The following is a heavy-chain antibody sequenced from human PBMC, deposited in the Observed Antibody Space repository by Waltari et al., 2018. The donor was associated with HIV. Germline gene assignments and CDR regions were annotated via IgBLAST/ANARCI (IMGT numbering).Heavy chain of an antibody. CDR1: GFTFSDAW. Sequence: EVQLVESGGGLVKPGGSLRLSCAVSGFTFSDAWMSWVRQAPGEGLEWIGRLKSKTDGGTTDSAAAVKCRLTMSGDDLKNILYLEMSSLRPEDTGVYYCATVGGGTRDFWGQGTLVTVSS. V-gene: IGHV3-15*01. CDR2: LKSKTDGGTT. CDR3: ATVGGGTRDF. J-gene: IGHJ1*01. D-gene: IGHD1-26*01.